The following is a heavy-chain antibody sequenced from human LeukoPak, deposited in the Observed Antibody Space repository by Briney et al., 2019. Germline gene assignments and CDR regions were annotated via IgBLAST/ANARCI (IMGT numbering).Heavy chain of an antibody. Sequence: SETLSLTCTVSGGSISSSSYNWGWIRQPPGKELEWIGSINYSGSTYYNPSLKSRVTISVDTSKNQFSLRLSSVTAADTALYYCASSPVEGSSYIPHWGQGTLVTVSP. CDR3: ASSPVEGSSYIPH. D-gene: IGHD6-13*01. CDR1: GGSISSSSYN. V-gene: IGHV4-39*07. J-gene: IGHJ4*02. CDR2: INYSGST.